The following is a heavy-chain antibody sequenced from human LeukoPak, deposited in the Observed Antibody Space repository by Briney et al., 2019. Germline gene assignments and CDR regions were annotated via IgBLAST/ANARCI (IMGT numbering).Heavy chain of an antibody. D-gene: IGHD6-6*01. Sequence: SEALSLTCTVSGGSISSYYWSWIQQPAGKGLEWIGRIYTSGSTNYNPSLKSRVTMSVDTSKNQFSLKLSPVTAADTAVYYCARDSSSSVYYYYYYMDVWGKGTTVTVSS. CDR3: ARDSSSSVYYYYYYMDV. J-gene: IGHJ6*03. CDR1: GGSISSYY. CDR2: IYTSGST. V-gene: IGHV4-4*07.